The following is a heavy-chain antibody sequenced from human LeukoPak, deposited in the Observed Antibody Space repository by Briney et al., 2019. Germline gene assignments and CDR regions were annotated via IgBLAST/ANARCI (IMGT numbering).Heavy chain of an antibody. Sequence: GRSLRLSCSASGFSFSNYAMHWVRQAPGKGLEYVSSISSNGGSTYYADSVKGRFTISRDNSKNTLYLQMSSLRAEDTAVYYCVSPSYGSGSYELDYWGRGTLVTVSS. CDR2: ISSNGGST. D-gene: IGHD3-10*01. V-gene: IGHV3-64D*06. CDR3: VSPSYGSGSYELDY. J-gene: IGHJ4*02. CDR1: GFSFSNYA.